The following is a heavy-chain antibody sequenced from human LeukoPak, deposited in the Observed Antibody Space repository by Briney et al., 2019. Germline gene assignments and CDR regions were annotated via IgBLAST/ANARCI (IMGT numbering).Heavy chain of an antibody. Sequence: SETLSLTCTVSGGSISSSSYYWGWIRQPPGKGLEWIGSLYYSGNTYYSPSLRSRLTISIDTSKNQFSLKLSSVTAADTAVYYCARGFSIRYFDWLPHDAFDIWGQGTMVTVSS. J-gene: IGHJ3*02. CDR1: GGSISSSSYY. CDR3: ARGFSIRYFDWLPHDAFDI. V-gene: IGHV4-39*07. CDR2: LYYSGNT. D-gene: IGHD3-9*01.